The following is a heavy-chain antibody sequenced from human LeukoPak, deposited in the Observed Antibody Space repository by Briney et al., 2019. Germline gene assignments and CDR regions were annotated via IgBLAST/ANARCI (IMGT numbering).Heavy chain of an antibody. CDR3: ARGRVVAATQQRLPFDY. Sequence: PSETLSLTCAVYGGSFSGYYWSWIRQPPVKGLEWIGEINHSGSTNYNPSLKSRVTISVDTSKNQLSLMLSSVTAADTAVYYCARGRVVAATQQRLPFDYWGQGTLVTVSS. V-gene: IGHV4-34*01. J-gene: IGHJ4*02. D-gene: IGHD2-15*01. CDR1: GGSFSGYY. CDR2: INHSGST.